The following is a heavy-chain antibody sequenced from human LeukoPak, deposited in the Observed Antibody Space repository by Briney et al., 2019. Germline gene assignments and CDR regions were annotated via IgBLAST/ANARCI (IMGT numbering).Heavy chain of an antibody. CDR2: ISPYNGNT. D-gene: IGHD3-22*01. CDR1: GYTFTSYA. Sequence: ASVKVSCKASGYTFTSYAMHWVRQAPGQGLEWMRWISPYNGNTNYAQKFQGRVTLTTDTSTSTAYMELRSLRSDDTAVYYCARGPHERSGYPDDWGQGTLVTVSS. V-gene: IGHV1-18*01. CDR3: ARGPHERSGYPDD. J-gene: IGHJ4*02.